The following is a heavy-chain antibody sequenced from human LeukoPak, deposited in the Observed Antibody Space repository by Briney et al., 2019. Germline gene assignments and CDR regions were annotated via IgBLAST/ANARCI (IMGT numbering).Heavy chain of an antibody. Sequence: SETLSLTCAVYGGSFSGYYWSWIRQPPGKGLEWIGEINHSGSTNYNPSLKSRVTISVDTSKNQFSLKLSSVTAADTAVYYCAGAALAAAGNINWFDPWGQGTLVTVSS. CDR2: INHSGST. CDR1: GGSFSGYY. CDR3: AGAALAAAGNINWFDP. V-gene: IGHV4-34*01. D-gene: IGHD6-13*01. J-gene: IGHJ5*02.